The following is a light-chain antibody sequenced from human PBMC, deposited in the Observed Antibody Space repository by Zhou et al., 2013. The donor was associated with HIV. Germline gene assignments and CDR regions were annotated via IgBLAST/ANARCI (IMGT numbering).Light chain of an antibody. CDR3: QQYGSSPLYT. J-gene: IGKJ2*01. V-gene: IGKV3-20*01. Sequence: EIVLTQSPGTLSLSPGERATLSCRASESVNNNYLAWYQQKLGQAPRLLIFGVSKRATGIPDRFSGSGSGTDFTLTISRLEPEDFAVYYCQQYGSSPLYTFGQGTKLEI. CDR2: GVS. CDR1: ESVNNNY.